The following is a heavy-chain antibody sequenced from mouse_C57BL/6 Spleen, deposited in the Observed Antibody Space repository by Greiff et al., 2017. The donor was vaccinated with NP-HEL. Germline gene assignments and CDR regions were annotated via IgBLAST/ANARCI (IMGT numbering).Heavy chain of an antibody. Sequence: VQLQQSVAELVRPGASVKLSCTASGFNIKNTYMNWVKQRPEQGLEWIGRIDPANGNTKYAQKFQGKATITADTSSNTAYLQLSSLTSEDTAIYYFARTSTMITRKGYYYAMDYWGQGTSVTVSS. CDR1: GFNIKNTY. V-gene: IGHV14-3*01. CDR3: ARTSTMITRKGYYYAMDY. J-gene: IGHJ4*01. CDR2: IDPANGNT. D-gene: IGHD2-4*01.